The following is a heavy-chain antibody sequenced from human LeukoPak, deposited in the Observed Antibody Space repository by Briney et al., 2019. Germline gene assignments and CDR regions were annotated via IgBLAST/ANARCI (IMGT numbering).Heavy chain of an antibody. CDR1: GYTFTSYG. D-gene: IGHD2-2*01. Sequence: ASVTVSCKASGYTFTSYGISWVRQAPGQGLEWMGWISAYNGNTNYAQKLQGRVTMTTDTSTSTAYMELRSLRSDDTAVYYCARESRDIVVVPAAPSDYYYGMDVWGQGTTVTVSS. J-gene: IGHJ6*02. CDR2: ISAYNGNT. V-gene: IGHV1-18*01. CDR3: ARESRDIVVVPAAPSDYYYGMDV.